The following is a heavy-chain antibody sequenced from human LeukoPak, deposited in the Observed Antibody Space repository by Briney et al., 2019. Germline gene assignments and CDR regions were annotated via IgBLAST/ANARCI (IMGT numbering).Heavy chain of an antibody. Sequence: SQTLSLTCTVSGGSISSGSYYWSWIRQPAGKGLEWIGRIYTSGSTNYNPSLKSRVTISVDTSKNQFSLKLSSVTAADTAVYYCARDSVEMATIENNWFDPWGQGTLVTVSS. V-gene: IGHV4-61*02. CDR3: ARDSVEMATIENNWFDP. CDR1: GGSISSGSYY. D-gene: IGHD5-24*01. CDR2: IYTSGST. J-gene: IGHJ5*02.